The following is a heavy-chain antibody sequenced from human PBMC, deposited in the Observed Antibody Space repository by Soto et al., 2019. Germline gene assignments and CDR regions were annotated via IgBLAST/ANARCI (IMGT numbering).Heavy chain of an antibody. J-gene: IGHJ4*02. V-gene: IGHV3-30*18. D-gene: IGHD6-19*01. CDR2: ISYDGSNE. CDR3: AKDLRSMSGSGSPFDY. CDR1: GFTFSSYG. Sequence: QVHLVESGGGVVQPGRSLRLSCAASGFTFSSYGIHWVRQAPGKGLEWVALISYDGSNEYYADSVRGRFAISRDNSKNTLDLQMNSLRTEDTAVYFCAKDLRSMSGSGSPFDYWGQGTLVTVSS.